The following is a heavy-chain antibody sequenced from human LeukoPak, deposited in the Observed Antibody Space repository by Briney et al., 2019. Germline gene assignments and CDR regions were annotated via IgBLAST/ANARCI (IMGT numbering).Heavy chain of an antibody. J-gene: IGHJ4*02. CDR2: IWYDGSNK. D-gene: IGHD3-22*01. CDR1: GFTFSSYG. CDR3: ARDPPYYYDSSGTLDY. V-gene: IGHV3-33*01. Sequence: GGSLRLSCAASGFTFSSYGMHSVRQAPGKGLEWVAVIWYDGSNKYYADSVKGRFTISRDNSKNTLYLQMNSLRAEDTAVYYCARDPPYYYDSSGTLDYWGQGTLVTVSS.